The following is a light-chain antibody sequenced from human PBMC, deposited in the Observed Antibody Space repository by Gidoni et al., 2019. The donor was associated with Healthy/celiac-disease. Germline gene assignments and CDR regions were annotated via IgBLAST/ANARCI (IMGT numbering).Light chain of an antibody. V-gene: IGLV1-40*01. CDR1: SSNIGAGYN. CDR3: LPYDSSLSAYVV. J-gene: IGLJ2*01. Sequence: QYGMTPPPGVSVAPGPSVTISGTRSSSNIGAGYNVHWYQQLPATAPKLLIYDKSNRTSGVPDRFSGSKSGTSASVAITGLQAEDGADYYCLPYDSSLSAYVVFGGGTKLTVL. CDR2: DKS.